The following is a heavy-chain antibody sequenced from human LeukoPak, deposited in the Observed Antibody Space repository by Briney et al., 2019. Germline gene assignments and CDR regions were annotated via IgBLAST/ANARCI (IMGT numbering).Heavy chain of an antibody. CDR3: AKDYYDRSGRFDY. J-gene: IGHJ4*02. CDR1: GFTFSSYG. V-gene: IGHV3-30*18. D-gene: IGHD3-22*01. Sequence: GSLRLSCAASGFTFSSYGMHWVRQAPGKGLEWVAVISYDGSNKYYADSVKGRFTISRDNSKNTLYLQMNSLRAEDTAVYNCAKDYYDRSGRFDYWGQGTLVTVSS. CDR2: ISYDGSNK.